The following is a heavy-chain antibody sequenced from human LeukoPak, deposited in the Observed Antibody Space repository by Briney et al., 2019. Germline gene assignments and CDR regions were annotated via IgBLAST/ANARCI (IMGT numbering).Heavy chain of an antibody. Sequence: GGSLRLSCAASGFTFSSYAMHWVRQAPGKGLEWVAVISYDGSNKYYADSVKGRFTISRDNSKNTLYLQMNSLRAEDPAVYYCAKDSAFGYDSSGYYYGLDYWGQGTLVTVSS. CDR1: GFTFSSYA. CDR3: AKDSAFGYDSSGYYYGLDY. J-gene: IGHJ4*02. V-gene: IGHV3-30*04. CDR2: ISYDGSNK. D-gene: IGHD3-22*01.